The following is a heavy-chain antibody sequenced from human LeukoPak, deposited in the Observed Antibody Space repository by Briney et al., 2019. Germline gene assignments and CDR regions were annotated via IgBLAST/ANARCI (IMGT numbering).Heavy chain of an antibody. Sequence: ASVKVSCKASGYTFTGYYMHWVRQAPGQGLEWMGWINPNSGGTNYAQKFQGRVTMTRDTSISTAYMELSRLRSDDTAVYYRARDRDIVAAFFDYWGQGTLVTASS. CDR1: GYTFTGYY. V-gene: IGHV1-2*02. CDR2: INPNSGGT. J-gene: IGHJ4*02. CDR3: ARDRDIVAAFFDY. D-gene: IGHD5-12*01.